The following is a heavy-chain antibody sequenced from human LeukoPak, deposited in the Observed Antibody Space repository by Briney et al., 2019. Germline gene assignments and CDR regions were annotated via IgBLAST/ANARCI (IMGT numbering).Heavy chain of an antibody. Sequence: PSQTLSLTCAVSGGSISSGGYSWSWIRQPPGKGLEWIGYIYHSGSTYYNPSLKSRVTISVDRSKNQFSLKLSSVTAADTAVYYCARTGVVATSYFFDYWGHGTLVTVSS. CDR3: ARTGVVATSYFFDY. J-gene: IGHJ4*01. CDR1: GGSISSGGYS. V-gene: IGHV4-30-2*01. D-gene: IGHD5-12*01. CDR2: IYHSGST.